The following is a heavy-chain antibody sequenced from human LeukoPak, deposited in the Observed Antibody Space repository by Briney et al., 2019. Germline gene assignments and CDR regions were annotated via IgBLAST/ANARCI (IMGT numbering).Heavy chain of an antibody. Sequence: GGSLRLSCTSSRLTFSSDAMTWVRQAPGKGLEWVSSISGSGDGTYYADSVKGRFTISRDNSKNTLYLQMNSLRAEDTAVYYCANKPAGFDPWGQGTLVTVSS. CDR3: ANKPAGFDP. V-gene: IGHV3-23*01. CDR1: RLTFSSDA. D-gene: IGHD1-14*01. J-gene: IGHJ5*02. CDR2: ISGSGDGT.